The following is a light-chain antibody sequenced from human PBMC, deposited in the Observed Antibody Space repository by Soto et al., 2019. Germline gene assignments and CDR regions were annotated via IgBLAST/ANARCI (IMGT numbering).Light chain of an antibody. V-gene: IGLV2-14*01. CDR3: SSYTSSSTYV. J-gene: IGLJ1*01. CDR1: SSDVGGYSY. Sequence: QSALTQPASVSGSPGQSITISCTGTSSDVGGYSYVSWYQQHPGKAPKLIIYDVSNRPSGVSNRFSGSKSGNTASLTISGLKAEHEDDYYCSSYTSSSTYVFGTGTKVTVL. CDR2: DVS.